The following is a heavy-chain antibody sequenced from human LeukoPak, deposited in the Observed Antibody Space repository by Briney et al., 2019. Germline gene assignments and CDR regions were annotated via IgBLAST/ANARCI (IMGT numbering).Heavy chain of an antibody. CDR3: ARDSSEWLVQGFDY. CDR1: GGSISSGSYY. D-gene: IGHD6-19*01. V-gene: IGHV4-61*02. CDR2: IYTSGST. J-gene: IGHJ4*02. Sequence: SQTLSLTCTVSGGSISSGSYYWSWIRQPAGKGLEWIGRIYTSGSTNYNPSLKSRVTISVDTSKNQLSLKLSSVTAADTAVYYCARDSSEWLVQGFDYWGQGTLVTVSS.